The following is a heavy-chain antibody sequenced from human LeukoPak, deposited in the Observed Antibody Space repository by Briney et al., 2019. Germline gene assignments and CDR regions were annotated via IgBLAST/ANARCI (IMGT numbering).Heavy chain of an antibody. D-gene: IGHD3-10*01. J-gene: IGHJ4*02. CDR3: GKAVRGVIFDSLVDY. Sequence: PGGSLRLSCAASGFTFDGYAMHWVRQAPGKGLEWVSLISGGGSSTFYADSVKGRFTISRDNSKNSLYLQMNSLRTEDTAWYFCGKAVRGVIFDSLVDYWGQGTLVTVSS. V-gene: IGHV3-43*02. CDR2: ISGGGSST. CDR1: GFTFDGYA.